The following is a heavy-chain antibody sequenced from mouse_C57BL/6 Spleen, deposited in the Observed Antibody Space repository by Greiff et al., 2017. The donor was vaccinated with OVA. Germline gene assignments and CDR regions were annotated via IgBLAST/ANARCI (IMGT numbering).Heavy chain of an antibody. CDR2: IYPGDGVT. CDR1: GYAFSSSW. Sequence: QVQLKQSGPELVKPGASVKISCKASGYAFSSSWMNWVKQRPGKGLEWIGRIYPGDGVTNYNGKFKGKATLTADKSSSTAYMQLSSLTSEDSAVYFCARGDGAYAMDYWGQGTSVTVSS. J-gene: IGHJ4*01. V-gene: IGHV1-82*01. D-gene: IGHD3-3*01. CDR3: ARGDGAYAMDY.